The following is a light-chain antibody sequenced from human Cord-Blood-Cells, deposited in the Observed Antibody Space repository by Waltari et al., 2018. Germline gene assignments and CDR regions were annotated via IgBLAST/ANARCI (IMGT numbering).Light chain of an antibody. CDR3: QQSYSTPPYT. CDR2: AAS. CDR1: QSIRSY. V-gene: IGKV1-39*01. Sequence: DIQMTQSQSSLSASVGDRVTITCRASQSIRSYLNWYQQKPGKAPKLLIYAASSLQSGVPSRFSGSGSGTDFTLTISSLQPEDFATYYCQQSYSTPPYTFGQGTKLEIK. J-gene: IGKJ2*01.